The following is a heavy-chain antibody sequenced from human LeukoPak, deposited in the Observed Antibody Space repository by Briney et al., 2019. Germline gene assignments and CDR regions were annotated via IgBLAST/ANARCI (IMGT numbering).Heavy chain of an antibody. Sequence: ASVKVSCKASGYTFTGYSINWLRQAPGQGLEWMGWISTNTGNPTYAQGFTGRFVFSLDTSVSTTYLQISSLKAEDTAVYYCARDAATINFDSWGQGTLVTVS. CDR1: GYTFTGYS. V-gene: IGHV7-4-1*02. CDR2: ISTNTGNP. CDR3: ARDAATINFDS. J-gene: IGHJ4*02. D-gene: IGHD5-24*01.